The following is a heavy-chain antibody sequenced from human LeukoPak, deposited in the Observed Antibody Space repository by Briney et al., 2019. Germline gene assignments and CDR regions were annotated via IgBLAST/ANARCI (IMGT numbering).Heavy chain of an antibody. J-gene: IGHJ3*02. D-gene: IGHD3-10*01. V-gene: IGHV4-4*07. Sequence: SETLSLTCTVSGGSISSYYWSWIRQPAGKGLEWIGRIYTSGSTNYNPSLKSRVTISVDKSKNQFSLKLSSVTAADTAVYYCARGLDYYASGYSFDIWGQGTMVTVSS. CDR3: ARGLDYYASGYSFDI. CDR1: GGSISSYY. CDR2: IYTSGST.